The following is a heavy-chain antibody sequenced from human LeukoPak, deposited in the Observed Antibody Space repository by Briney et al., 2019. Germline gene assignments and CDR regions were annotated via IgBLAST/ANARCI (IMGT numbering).Heavy chain of an antibody. D-gene: IGHD3-3*01. CDR2: ISGSGGST. V-gene: IGHV3-23*01. Sequence: PGGSLRLSCAASEFTFSSYSMKWVRQAPGKGLEWVSAISGSGGSTYYADSVKGRFTISRDNSKNTLYLQMNSLRAEDTAVYYCAKDDSRGSYYDFWSGYYTWFDPWGRGTLVTVSS. J-gene: IGHJ5*02. CDR1: EFTFSSYS. CDR3: AKDDSRGSYYDFWSGYYTWFDP.